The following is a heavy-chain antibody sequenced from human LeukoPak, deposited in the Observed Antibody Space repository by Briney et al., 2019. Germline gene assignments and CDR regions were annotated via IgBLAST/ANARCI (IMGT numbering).Heavy chain of an antibody. CDR1: VYTFTNYG. J-gene: IGHJ4*02. V-gene: IGHV1-18*01. CDR3: ARDNPYYYLY. D-gene: IGHD3-22*01. CDR2: ISAYNGDT. Sequence: GASVTVSFKASVYTFTNYGISWLRQAPGQGLEWMGWISAYNGDTKYAQNLQGRVTMTTDTSTSTAYMELRSLRSDDTAVYYCARDNPYYYLYWGQGTLVTVSS.